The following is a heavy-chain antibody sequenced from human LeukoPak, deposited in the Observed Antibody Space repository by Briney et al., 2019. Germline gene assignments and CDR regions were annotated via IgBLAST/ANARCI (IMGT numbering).Heavy chain of an antibody. V-gene: IGHV1-18*01. CDR1: GYTFTSYG. CDR3: ARRAAIRVTGTSDSFDI. CDR2: ISAYNGNT. Sequence: ASVKVSCKASGYTFTSYGISWVRQAPGQGLEWMGWISAYNGNTNYAQKLQGRVTMTTDTSTSTAYMELRSLRSDDTAVYYCARRAAIRVTGTSDSFDIWGQGTMVTVS. D-gene: IGHD1-7*01. J-gene: IGHJ3*02.